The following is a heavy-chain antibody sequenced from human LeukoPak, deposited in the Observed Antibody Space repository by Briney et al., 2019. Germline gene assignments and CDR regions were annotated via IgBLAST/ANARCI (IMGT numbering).Heavy chain of an antibody. Sequence: PGGSLGLSCAASGFTFSSYAMSWVRQAPGKGLEWVSAISGSGGSTYYADSVKGRFTISRDNSKNTLYLQMNSLRAEDTAVYYCAKERGLVEIEPCDYWGQGTLVTVSS. J-gene: IGHJ4*02. CDR3: AKERGLVEIEPCDY. CDR1: GFTFSSYA. V-gene: IGHV3-23*01. D-gene: IGHD5-24*01. CDR2: ISGSGGST.